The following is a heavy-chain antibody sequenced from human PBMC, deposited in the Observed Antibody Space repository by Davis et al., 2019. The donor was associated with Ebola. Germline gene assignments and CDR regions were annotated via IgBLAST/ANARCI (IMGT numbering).Heavy chain of an antibody. Sequence: AASVKVSCKASGGTFSSYGISWVRQAPGQGLEWMGGIIPIFGTANYAQKFQGRVTITADESTSTAYMELSRLRSDDTAVYYCAREGADYYDSSGYYYYGMDVWGQGTTVTVSS. CDR1: GGTFSSYG. CDR3: AREGADYYDSSGYYYYGMDV. CDR2: IIPIFGTA. V-gene: IGHV1-69*13. J-gene: IGHJ6*02. D-gene: IGHD3-22*01.